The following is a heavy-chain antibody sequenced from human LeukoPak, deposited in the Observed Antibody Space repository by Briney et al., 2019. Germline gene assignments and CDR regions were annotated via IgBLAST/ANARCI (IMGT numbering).Heavy chain of an antibody. CDR3: ATRPAGPRQDHDY. V-gene: IGHV4-39*01. J-gene: IGHJ4*02. Sequence: SETLSLTCTVSGGSISSSSYYWGWIRQPPGKGLEWIGSIYYSGSTYYNPSLKSRVTMSVDTSKNQFSLKLSSVTAADTAVYYCATRPAGPRQDHDYWGQGTLVTVSS. D-gene: IGHD2-2*01. CDR2: IYYSGST. CDR1: GGSISSSSYY.